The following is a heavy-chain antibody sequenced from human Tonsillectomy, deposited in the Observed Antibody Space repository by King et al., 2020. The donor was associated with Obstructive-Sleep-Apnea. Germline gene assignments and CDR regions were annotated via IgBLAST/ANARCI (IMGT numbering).Heavy chain of an antibody. Sequence: QLVQSGAEVKKPGESLKISCKGSGYSFTSYWIGWVRQMPGKGLEWMGIIYPGDSDTRYSPSFQGQVTISADKSMSTAYLQWSSLKASDTAMYYCARRPRVETPKNAFDFWGQGKMAPVPS. D-gene: IGHD4-23*01. CDR3: ARRPRVETPKNAFDF. V-gene: IGHV5-51*01. CDR2: IYPGDSDT. J-gene: IGHJ3*01. CDR1: GYSFTSYW.